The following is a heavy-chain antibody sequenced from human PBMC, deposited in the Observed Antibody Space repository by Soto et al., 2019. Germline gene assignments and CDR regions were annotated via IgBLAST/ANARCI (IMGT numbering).Heavy chain of an antibody. CDR2: INHSGST. Sequence: QVQLQQWSAGLLKPSETLSLTCAVYGGSFSGYYWSWIRQPPGKGLEWIGEINHSGSTNYNPSLKSRVTISVDTSKNQFSLKLSSVTAADTAVYYCAREDIVVVPAAMAYYYYIDVLGKGTTVTVSS. CDR1: GGSFSGYY. J-gene: IGHJ6*03. V-gene: IGHV4-34*01. D-gene: IGHD2-2*01. CDR3: AREDIVVVPAAMAYYYYIDV.